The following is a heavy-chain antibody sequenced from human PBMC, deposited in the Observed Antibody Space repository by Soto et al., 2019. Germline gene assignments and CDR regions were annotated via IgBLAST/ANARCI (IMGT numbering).Heavy chain of an antibody. CDR2: ILGGSGKT. Sequence: EVQLLESGGGLVQPGGSLRLSCATSGFTFSSYAMTWVRQAPGKGLEWVALILGGSGKTYYADSVKGRFTISRDNSKNTLSLQMNSLRAADSAVYYCVRGGSRGVSGEEYWGKGNLVTVSS. CDR3: VRGGSRGVSGEEY. CDR1: GFTFSSYA. J-gene: IGHJ4*02. D-gene: IGHD3-3*01. V-gene: IGHV3-23*01.